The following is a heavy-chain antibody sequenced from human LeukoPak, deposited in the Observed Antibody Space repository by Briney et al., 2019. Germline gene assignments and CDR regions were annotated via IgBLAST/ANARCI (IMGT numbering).Heavy chain of an antibody. J-gene: IGHJ5*02. V-gene: IGHV3-30-3*01. Sequence: PGGSLRLSCAASGFTFSSYAMHWVRQAPGKGLEWVAVISYDGSNKYYADSVKGRFTISRDNSKNTLYLQMNSLRAEDTAVYYCARDPKWELSWFDPWGQGTLVTVSS. CDR2: ISYDGSNK. D-gene: IGHD1-26*01. CDR1: GFTFSSYA. CDR3: ARDPKWELSWFDP.